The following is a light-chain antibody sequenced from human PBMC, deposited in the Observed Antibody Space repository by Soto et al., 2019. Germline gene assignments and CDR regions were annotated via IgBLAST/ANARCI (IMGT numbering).Light chain of an antibody. Sequence: EILMTQSPATLSVSPGETATLSCRASQSVSSNFAWYQQKPGQAPRLLIYSASTRATGIPARFSGSGSGTEFTLTISSLQSEDFAVYYCQQYDNWPPYSFGQGTKLEIK. CDR3: QQYDNWPPYS. J-gene: IGKJ2*01. V-gene: IGKV3-15*01. CDR1: QSVSSN. CDR2: SAS.